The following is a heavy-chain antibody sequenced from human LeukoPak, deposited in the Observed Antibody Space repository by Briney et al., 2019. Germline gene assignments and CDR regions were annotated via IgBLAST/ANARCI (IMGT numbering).Heavy chain of an antibody. D-gene: IGHD4-17*01. CDR3: ARGGQDDYGDDFDY. CDR2: IGTAGDT. V-gene: IGHV3-13*04. J-gene: IGHJ4*02. Sequence: PGGSLRLSCAASGFTFSSYDMHWVRQATGKGLEWVSAIGTAGDTYYPGSVKGRFTISRENAKNSLYLQMNSLRAGDTAVYYCARGGQDDYGDDFDYWGQGTLVTVSS. CDR1: GFTFSSYD.